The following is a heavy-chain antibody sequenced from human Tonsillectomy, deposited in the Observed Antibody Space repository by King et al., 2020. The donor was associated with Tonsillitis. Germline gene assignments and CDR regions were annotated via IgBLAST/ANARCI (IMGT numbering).Heavy chain of an antibody. CDR2: ISWNSTSI. V-gene: IGHV3-9*01. D-gene: IGHD6-19*01. CDR1: GFTFDDYA. Sequence: VQLVESGGGWVQPGRSLRLSCAASGFTFDDYAMHWVRQVPGKGLEWVAGISWNSTSINYADSVKGRFTISRDNAKNSLYLQMNSLGAEDTAFYYCVKAWYNSGWCVGFDYWGPGTLVTVSS. J-gene: IGHJ4*02. CDR3: VKAWYNSGWCVGFDY.